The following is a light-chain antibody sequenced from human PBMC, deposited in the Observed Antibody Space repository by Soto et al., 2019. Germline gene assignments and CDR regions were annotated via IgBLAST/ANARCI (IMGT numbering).Light chain of an antibody. CDR2: GAS. Sequence: LSLPQGERATRYCMASQSISYFLPWYQQKPGQAPRLLIYGASTRATGIPARFSGSGSGTEFTLTICFFQAEDVAGDRSERYEIWPQRFGQRTTV. CDR1: QSISYF. CDR3: ERYEIWPQR. J-gene: IGKJ1*01. V-gene: IGKV3-15*01.